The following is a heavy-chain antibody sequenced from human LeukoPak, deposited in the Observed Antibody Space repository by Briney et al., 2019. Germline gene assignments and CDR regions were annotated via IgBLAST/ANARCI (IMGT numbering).Heavy chain of an antibody. D-gene: IGHD3-9*01. CDR3: AKGQFDWFQFDY. CDR2: ISGSGGST. J-gene: IGHJ4*02. V-gene: IGHV3-23*01. Sequence: GGSLRLSCAASGNTVSSYVTRWVRKAREEGLEWVSRISGSGGSTNHAASEEGRTTLSRDNTKNTLYLQMNSLRAEDTAVYYCAKGQFDWFQFDYWGQGTRVTVSS. CDR1: GNTVSSYV.